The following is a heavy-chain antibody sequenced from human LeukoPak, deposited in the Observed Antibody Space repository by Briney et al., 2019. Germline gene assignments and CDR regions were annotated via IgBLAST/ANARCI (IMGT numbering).Heavy chain of an antibody. V-gene: IGHV1-2*02. CDR2: INPNSGGT. D-gene: IGHD2-2*01. J-gene: IGHJ6*03. CDR3: ARFEVEIQKVTALVPSSRPYYYYYMDV. CDR1: GYTFTGYY. Sequence: ASVKVSCKASGYTFTGYYMHWVRQAPGQGLEWMGWINPNSGGTSYAQKFQGRVTMTRDTAISTAYRELSRLRSDATAVYYCARFEVEIQKVTALVPSSRPYYYYYMDVWGKGTTVTVSS.